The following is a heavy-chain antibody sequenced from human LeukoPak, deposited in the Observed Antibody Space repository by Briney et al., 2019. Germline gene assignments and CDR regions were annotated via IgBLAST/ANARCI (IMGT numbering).Heavy chain of an antibody. CDR3: ARDSLNY. J-gene: IGHJ4*02. Sequence: PGGSLRLSCAASGFTFSSYAMHWVRQAPGKGLEWVAVISYDGSNKYYADSVKGRFTISRDNSKNTLYLQMNSLGAEDTAVYHCARDSLNYWGQGTLVTVSS. D-gene: IGHD2-8*01. V-gene: IGHV3-30-3*01. CDR2: ISYDGSNK. CDR1: GFTFSSYA.